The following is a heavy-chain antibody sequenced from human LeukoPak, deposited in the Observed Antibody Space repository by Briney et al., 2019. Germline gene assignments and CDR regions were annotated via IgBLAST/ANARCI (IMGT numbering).Heavy chain of an antibody. CDR3: ARGGYPYLSTWYSDY. CDR1: GYTFTSHA. CDR2: INTNTGNP. J-gene: IGHJ4*02. D-gene: IGHD2-15*01. Sequence: ASVKVSCKASGYTFTSHAINWVRQAPGQGLEWMGWINTNTGNPTYAQGFTGRFVFSLDTSVSTAYLQISSLKAEDTAMYYCARGGYPYLSTWYSDYWGQGTLVTVSS. V-gene: IGHV7-4-1*02.